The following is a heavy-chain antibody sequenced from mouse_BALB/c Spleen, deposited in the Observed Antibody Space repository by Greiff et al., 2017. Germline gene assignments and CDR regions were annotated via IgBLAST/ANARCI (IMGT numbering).Heavy chain of an antibody. V-gene: IGHV1-63*02. CDR1: GYTFTNYW. J-gene: IGHJ4*01. D-gene: IGHD2-14*01. CDR3: ARGGTYYRYDAYAMDY. CDR2: IYPGGGYT. Sequence: QVQLQQSGAELVRPGTSVKISCKASGYTFTNYWLGWVKQRPGHGLEWIGDIYPGGGYTNYNEKFKGKATLTADTSSSTAYMQLSSLTSEDSAVYFCARGGTYYRYDAYAMDYWGQGTSVTVSS.